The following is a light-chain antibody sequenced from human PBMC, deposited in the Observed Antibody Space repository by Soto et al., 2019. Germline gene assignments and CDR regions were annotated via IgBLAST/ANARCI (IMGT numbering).Light chain of an antibody. CDR1: QSISSW. CDR3: QQYSSYSKT. V-gene: IGKV1-5*01. CDR2: DAS. J-gene: IGKJ1*01. Sequence: DIQMTQSPSTLSASVGDRVTITCRASQSISSWLAWYQQKPGKAPKLLIYDASSLESGVPSRFSGSGSGTEFILTISSLQPDDFVTYYCQQYSSYSKTFGQGTKVDIK.